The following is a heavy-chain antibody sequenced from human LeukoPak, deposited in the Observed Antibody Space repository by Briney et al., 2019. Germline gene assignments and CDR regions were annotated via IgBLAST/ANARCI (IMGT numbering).Heavy chain of an antibody. D-gene: IGHD3-16*01. J-gene: IGHJ4*02. CDR2: IDPSDSYT. V-gene: IGHV5-10-1*01. CDR1: GYSFTSSC. CDR3: ARSLRGSGPEPFDY. Sequence: GESLRISCKGSGYSFTSSCINWVRQMPGKGLEWMGRIDPSDSYTNDSPSFQGHVTISADKSISTAYLQWSSLKASDTAMYYCARSLRGSGPEPFDYWGQGTLVTVSS.